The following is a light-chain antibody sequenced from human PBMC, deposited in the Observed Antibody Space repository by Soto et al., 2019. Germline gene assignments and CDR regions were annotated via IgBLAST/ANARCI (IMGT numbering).Light chain of an antibody. V-gene: IGLV2-11*01. J-gene: IGLJ1*01. CDR3: CSYAGSYSYV. CDR1: KSDIGGYNY. Sequence: QSVLTQPPSASGSPGQSVTISCTGTKSDIGGYNYVSWYQEQPGKAPKLMIYDVSKRPSGVPDRFSGSKSGNTASLTISGLQAEDEADYYCCSYAGSYSYVFGTGTKVTVL. CDR2: DVS.